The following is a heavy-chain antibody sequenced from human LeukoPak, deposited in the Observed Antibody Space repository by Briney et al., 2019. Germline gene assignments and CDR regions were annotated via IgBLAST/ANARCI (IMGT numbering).Heavy chain of an antibody. V-gene: IGHV3-23*01. CDR3: ANAGRDTSSTISCGMDV. Sequence: GGSLRLSCAASGFTFSSYAMSWVRQAPGKGLEWVSAISGSGGSTYYADSVKGRFTISRDNSKNTLYLQMNSLRAEDTAVYYCANAGRDTSSTISCGMDVWGQGTTVTVSS. CDR1: GFTFSSYA. D-gene: IGHD2-2*01. J-gene: IGHJ6*02. CDR2: ISGSGGST.